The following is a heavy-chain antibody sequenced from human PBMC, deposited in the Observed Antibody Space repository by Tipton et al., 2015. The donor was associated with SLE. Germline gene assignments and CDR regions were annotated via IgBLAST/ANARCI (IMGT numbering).Heavy chain of an antibody. CDR2: ISSSSSTI. J-gene: IGHJ3*02. CDR1: GFTFGAYS. CDR3: ARVLQQLALFDAFDI. D-gene: IGHD6-13*01. V-gene: IGHV3-48*01. Sequence: VQLVQSGGGLVQPGGSLRLSCAASGFTFGAYSMNWVRQAPGKGLEWVSYISSSSSTIYYADSVKGRFTISRDNAKNSLYLQMNSLRAEDTAVYYCARVLQQLALFDAFDIWGQGTMVTVSS.